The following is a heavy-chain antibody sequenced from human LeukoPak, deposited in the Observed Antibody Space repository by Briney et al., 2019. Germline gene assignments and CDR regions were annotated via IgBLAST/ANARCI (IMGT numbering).Heavy chain of an antibody. CDR1: GFTFSNAW. CDR2: IKSKTDGGTT. D-gene: IGHD3-10*01. J-gene: IGHJ4*02. V-gene: IGHV3-15*01. Sequence: GGSLRLSCAASGFTFSNAWMSWVRQAPGKGLEWVGRIKSKTDGGTTDYAAPVKGRFTISRDDSKNTLYLQMNSLKTEDTAVYYCTTMVRGVSNFDYWGQGTLVTVSS. CDR3: TTMVRGVSNFDY.